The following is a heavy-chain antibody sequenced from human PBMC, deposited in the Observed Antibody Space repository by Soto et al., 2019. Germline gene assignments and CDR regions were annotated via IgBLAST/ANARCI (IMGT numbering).Heavy chain of an antibody. D-gene: IGHD5-18*01. J-gene: IGHJ5*02. Sequence: QVQLVQSGAEVKKPGASVKVSCKASGYTFTGYYMHWVRQAPGQGLEWMGRINPNSGNTKYVQKFQGRVIMTRDTSIRTAYMELSRLTSDDTAVYYCARGEVDTATFDPWGQGTLVTVSS. CDR2: INPNSGNT. CDR3: ARGEVDTATFDP. V-gene: IGHV1-2*06. CDR1: GYTFTGYY.